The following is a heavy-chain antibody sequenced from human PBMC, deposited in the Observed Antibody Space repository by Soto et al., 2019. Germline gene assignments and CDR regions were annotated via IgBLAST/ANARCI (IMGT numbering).Heavy chain of an antibody. CDR2: IYYSGST. J-gene: IGHJ5*02. CDR1: GGSISSGGYY. Sequence: PSETLSLTCTVSGGSISSGGYYWSWIRQHPGKGLEWIGYIYYSGSTYYNPSLKSRVTISVDTSKNQFSLKLSSVTAADTAVCYCARARGFGELLFFWFDPWGQGTLVTVSS. V-gene: IGHV4-31*03. CDR3: ARARGFGELLFFWFDP. D-gene: IGHD3-10*01.